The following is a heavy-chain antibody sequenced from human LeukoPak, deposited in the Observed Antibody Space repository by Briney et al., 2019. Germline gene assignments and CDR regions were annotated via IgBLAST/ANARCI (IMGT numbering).Heavy chain of an antibody. CDR1: GGSISSSSYY. Sequence: SETLSLTCTVSGGSISSSSYYWGWIRQPPGKGLDWIGSIYYSGSTYYNPSLKSRVTISVDTSKNQFSLRLSSVTAADTALYYCARRFLTIDNWFDPWGQGTLVTVSS. CDR2: IYYSGST. J-gene: IGHJ5*02. V-gene: IGHV4-39*01. D-gene: IGHD3-3*01. CDR3: ARRFLTIDNWFDP.